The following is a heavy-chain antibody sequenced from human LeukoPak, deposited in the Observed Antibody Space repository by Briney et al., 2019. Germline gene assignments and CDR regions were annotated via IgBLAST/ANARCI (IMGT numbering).Heavy chain of an antibody. CDR2: ISAYNGNT. V-gene: IGHV1-18*01. Sequence: ASVKVSCTASGYTFSSYGISWVRQAPGQGLEWMGWISAYNGNTNYAQKLQGRVTMTTDTSTSTVYMELSSLRSEDTAVYYCARDIPPDYWGQGTLVTVSS. D-gene: IGHD1-14*01. CDR3: ARDIPPDY. CDR1: GYTFSSYG. J-gene: IGHJ4*02.